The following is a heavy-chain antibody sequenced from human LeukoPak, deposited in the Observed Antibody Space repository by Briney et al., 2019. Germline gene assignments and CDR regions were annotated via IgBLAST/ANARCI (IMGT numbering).Heavy chain of an antibody. J-gene: IGHJ3*02. CDR3: GLGGAIIPDAFDI. D-gene: IGHD3-16*02. CDR1: GGSFSGYY. CDR2: INRGGST. Sequence: SETLSLTCAAYGGSFSGYYWSWIRRPPGKGLEWIGEINRGGSTNYNPSLKSRATISLDTSKSQFSLKLSSVTAADTAVYYCGLGGAIIPDAFDIWGPGTMVTVSS. V-gene: IGHV4-34*01.